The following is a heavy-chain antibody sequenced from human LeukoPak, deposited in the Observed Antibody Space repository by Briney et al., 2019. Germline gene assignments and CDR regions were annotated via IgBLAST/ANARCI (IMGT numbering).Heavy chain of an antibody. CDR2: IYYTGST. CDR3: ARRGGSGRAFDY. J-gene: IGHJ4*02. V-gene: IGHV4-39*01. D-gene: IGHD1-26*01. Sequence: SETLSLTCSVSGASISGGTYYWGWIRQPPGKGLEWIVSIYYTGSTYDNPSLKSRVTISVDTSKNQFSLKLSSVPAADTAVYYCARRGGSGRAFDYWGQGTLVTVSS. CDR1: GASISGGTYY.